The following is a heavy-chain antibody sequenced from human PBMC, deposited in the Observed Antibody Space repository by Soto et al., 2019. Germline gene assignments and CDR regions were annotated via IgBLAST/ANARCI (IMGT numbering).Heavy chain of an antibody. D-gene: IGHD5-18*01. J-gene: IGHJ3*02. V-gene: IGHV5-10-1*01. Sequence: GESLKISCKGSGSSFTSYWLSRVRQMPGKGLEWMGRIDPSDSYTNYSPSFQGHVTISADKSISTAYLQWSSLKASDTAMYYCARLDTAMVNDAFDIWGQGTMVTVSS. CDR1: GSSFTSYW. CDR2: IDPSDSYT. CDR3: ARLDTAMVNDAFDI.